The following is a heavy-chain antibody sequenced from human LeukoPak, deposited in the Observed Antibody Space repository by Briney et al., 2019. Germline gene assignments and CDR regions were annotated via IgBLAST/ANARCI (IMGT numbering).Heavy chain of an antibody. J-gene: IGHJ4*02. CDR3: ARPYCESRSGLG. D-gene: IGHD3-22*01. Sequence: GGSLRLSCAASGFTFNIYVMNWVRQTPGKGLEWVSYISSSTNSIYYEYTVKRRCSISRENAKNSLYLQMNSSRAEDTAVYYCARPYCESRSGLGWGQGTLVTVSS. V-gene: IGHV3-21*01. CDR1: GFTFNIYV. CDR2: ISSSTNSI.